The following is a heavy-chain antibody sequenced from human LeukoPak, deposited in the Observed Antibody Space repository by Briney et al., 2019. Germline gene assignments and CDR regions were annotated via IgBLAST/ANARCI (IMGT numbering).Heavy chain of an antibody. CDR1: GGSFSGYY. V-gene: IGHV4-34*01. CDR2: INHSGST. D-gene: IGHD3-16*01. Sequence: PSETLSLTCAVYGGSFSGYYWSWIRQPPGKGLEWIGEINHSGSTNYNPSLKSRVTISVDTSKNQFSLKLSSVTAADTAVYYCAGGLFRGGGTYWYGMDVWGQGTKVNVSS. J-gene: IGHJ6*02. CDR3: AGGLFRGGGTYWYGMDV.